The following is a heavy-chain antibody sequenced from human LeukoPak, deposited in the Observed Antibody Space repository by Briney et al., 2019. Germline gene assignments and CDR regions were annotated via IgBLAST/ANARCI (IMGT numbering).Heavy chain of an antibody. D-gene: IGHD2-2*01. CDR3: AKAQLGYCSSTSCYLGGFDY. J-gene: IGHJ4*02. CDR2: ISGSGGST. V-gene: IGHV3-23*01. Sequence: GGSLRLSCAASGFTFSSYAMSWVRQAPGKGLEWVSAISGSGGSTYYADSVKGRFTISRDNSKNTLYLQMNSLRAEDTAVYYCAKAQLGYCSSTSCYLGGFDYWGQGTLVTVSS. CDR1: GFTFSSYA.